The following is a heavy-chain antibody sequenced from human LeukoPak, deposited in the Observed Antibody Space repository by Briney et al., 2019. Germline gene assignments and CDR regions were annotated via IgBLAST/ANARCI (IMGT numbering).Heavy chain of an antibody. D-gene: IGHD1-26*01. CDR2: VSSSSSYI. V-gene: IGHV3-21*01. CDR3: ARDGERGYYFDY. CDR1: GFTFRSYS. J-gene: IGHJ4*02. Sequence: GGSLRLSCAASGFTFRSYSMNWVRQAPGKGLEWVSSVSSSSSYIYYADSVKGRFTISRDNAKNSLYLQMNSLRAEGTAVYYCARDGERGYYFDYWGQGTLVTVSS.